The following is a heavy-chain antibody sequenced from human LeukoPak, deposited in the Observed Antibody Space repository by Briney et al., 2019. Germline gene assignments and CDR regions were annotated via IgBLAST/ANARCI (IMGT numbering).Heavy chain of an antibody. CDR1: GGTFSNYA. V-gene: IGHV1-69*13. CDR3: ASIEGFCSSATCYLSPTLDI. Sequence: SVKVSCKASGGTFSNYAISWVRQAPGQGLEWMGGIIPIFDTANYAQRFQGRVTITADESTGTAYMELSSLRSEDTAVYYCASIEGFCSSATCYLSPTLDIWGQGTMVTVSS. J-gene: IGHJ3*02. D-gene: IGHD2-2*01. CDR2: IIPIFDTA.